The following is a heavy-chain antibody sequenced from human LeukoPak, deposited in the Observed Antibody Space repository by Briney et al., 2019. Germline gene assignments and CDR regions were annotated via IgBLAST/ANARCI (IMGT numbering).Heavy chain of an antibody. D-gene: IGHD3-22*01. CDR1: GGTFSSYA. CDR2: IIPIFGTA. V-gene: IGHV1-69*06. J-gene: IGHJ4*02. Sequence: SVKVSCKASGGTFSSYAISWVRQAPGQGLEWMGGIIPIFGTANYAQKFQGRVTITADKSTSTAYMELSSLRSEDTAVYYCARDGTNYYDSSGWTFDYWGQGTLVTVSS. CDR3: ARDGTNYYDSSGWTFDY.